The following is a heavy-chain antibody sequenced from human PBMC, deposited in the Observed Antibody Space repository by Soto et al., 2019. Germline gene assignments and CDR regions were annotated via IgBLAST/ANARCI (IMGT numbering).Heavy chain of an antibody. J-gene: IGHJ4*02. CDR1: GFMFSRYA. CDR2: MSFEGSNI. D-gene: IGHD3-10*01. Sequence: HPGGSLRLSCAASGFMFSRYAMHWVRQAPGKGLEWVALMSFEGSNIRYVDSVKGRFTISRDNSKNTLFLQMNSLRTDDTALYFCARDSYYDDSDYYPPFYDWGQGTLVTVSS. V-gene: IGHV3-30-3*01. CDR3: ARDSYYDDSDYYPPFYD.